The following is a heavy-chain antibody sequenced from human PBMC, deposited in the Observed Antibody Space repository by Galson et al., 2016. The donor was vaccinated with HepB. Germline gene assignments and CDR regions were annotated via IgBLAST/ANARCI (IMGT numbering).Heavy chain of an antibody. CDR1: GFTFSNNW. V-gene: IGHV3-74*01. CDR3: ARDPISFYGDSQFDY. J-gene: IGHJ4*02. Sequence: SLRLSCAASGFTFSNNWMHWVRQVPGEGLVWVSRINNDGSSTTYADSVKGRFTISRDNAKNTLYLQMNSLRAEDTAVYYCARDPISFYGDSQFDYWGQGTLVTVSS. D-gene: IGHD4-17*01. CDR2: INNDGSST.